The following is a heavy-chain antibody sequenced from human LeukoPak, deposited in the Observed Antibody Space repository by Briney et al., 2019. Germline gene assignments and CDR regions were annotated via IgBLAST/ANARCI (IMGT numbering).Heavy chain of an antibody. CDR1: GGSFSGYY. J-gene: IGHJ3*02. D-gene: IGHD3-10*01. CDR3: ARGKITMVRGAADAFDI. CDR2: INHSGST. Sequence: SETLSLTCAVYGGSFSGYYWSWIRQPPGKGLEWIGEINHSGSTTYNPTLKNRVPISVDTSKTQFSLKLSSVTAADTAVYYCARGKITMVRGAADAFDIWGQGTMVTVSS. V-gene: IGHV4-34*01.